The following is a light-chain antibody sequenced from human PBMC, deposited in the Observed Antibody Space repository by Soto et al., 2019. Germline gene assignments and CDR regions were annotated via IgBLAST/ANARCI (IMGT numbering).Light chain of an antibody. CDR1: RSVTSY. J-gene: IGKJ2*01. V-gene: IGKV3-20*01. Sequence: DIVLTQSPVTLSLSPGERATLSCRASRSVTSYFAWYQQKPGQAPRLLIYDASTRATGIPDRFSGSGSGTDFTLTISRLEPEDFAVYYCQQYNIWPPYTFGQGTKLEIK. CDR2: DAS. CDR3: QQYNIWPPYT.